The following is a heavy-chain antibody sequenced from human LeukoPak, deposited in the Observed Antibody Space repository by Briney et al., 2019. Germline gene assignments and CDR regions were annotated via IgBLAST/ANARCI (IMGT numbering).Heavy chain of an antibody. CDR3: ARVGGVYCSSTSCYRPYIYHYYYYGMDV. V-gene: IGHV4-34*01. D-gene: IGHD2-2*02. Sequence: SETLSLTCAVYDGSFSGYYWSWIRQPPGKGLEWIGEINHSGSTNYNPSLKSRVTISVDTSKNQFSLKLSSVTAADTAVYYCARVGGVYCSSTSCYRPYIYHYYYYGMDVWGQGTTVTVSS. CDR2: INHSGST. J-gene: IGHJ6*02. CDR1: DGSFSGYY.